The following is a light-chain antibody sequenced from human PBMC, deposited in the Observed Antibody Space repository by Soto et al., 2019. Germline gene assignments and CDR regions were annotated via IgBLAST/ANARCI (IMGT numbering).Light chain of an antibody. J-gene: IGKJ3*01. CDR2: DAS. Sequence: EIVLTQSPATLSLSPGERATLSCRASQSVSSYLAWYQQKPGQAPRLLIYDASKRAAGVPARFSGSGSGTDFSLTISSLEPEDFAAYYCQQRGDWPFTFGPGTKVDI. CDR3: QQRGDWPFT. V-gene: IGKV3-11*01. CDR1: QSVSSY.